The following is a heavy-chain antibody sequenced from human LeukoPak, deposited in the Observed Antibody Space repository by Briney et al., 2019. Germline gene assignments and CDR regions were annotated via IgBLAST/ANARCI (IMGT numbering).Heavy chain of an antibody. V-gene: IGHV5-51*01. J-gene: IGHJ6*03. CDR2: IYPGDSDT. D-gene: IGHD6-13*01. CDR1: GYSFTTYW. CDR3: ARRAAADTDSYYMDV. Sequence: GESLQISCKGSGYSFTTYWIGWVRQMPGKGLEWMGIIYPGDSDTTYSPSFQGQVTISADKSISTAYLQWSSLKASDTAMYYCARRAAADTDSYYMDVWGKGTTVTVSS.